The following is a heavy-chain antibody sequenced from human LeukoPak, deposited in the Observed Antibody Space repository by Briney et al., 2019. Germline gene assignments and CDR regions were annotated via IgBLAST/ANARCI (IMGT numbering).Heavy chain of an antibody. CDR1: GGSNSGYY. CDR2: SNHSGST. CDR3: AREGGYCSSTSCYRPHYWYFDL. Sequence: PSETLSLTCAVYGGSNSGYYWSWIRQPPGKGLEWIGESNHSGSTKYNPSLKSRVTISVDTSKNQFSLKLSSVTAADTAVYYCAREGGYCSSTSCYRPHYWYFDLWGRGTLVTVSS. D-gene: IGHD2-2*01. J-gene: IGHJ2*01. V-gene: IGHV4-34*01.